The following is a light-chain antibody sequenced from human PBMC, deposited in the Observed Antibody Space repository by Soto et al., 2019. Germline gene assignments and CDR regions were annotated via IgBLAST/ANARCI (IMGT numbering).Light chain of an antibody. CDR1: QSVSSN. V-gene: IGKV3-15*01. CDR2: GAS. Sequence: EIVMTQSPATLSVSPGERATLSCRASQSVSSNLAWYQQKPGQAPRLLIYGASTRATGNPARFSGSGSGTEFTLTISSLQSEDFAVYYCQQYNKWPPITFGQGTKLEIK. J-gene: IGKJ2*01. CDR3: QQYNKWPPIT.